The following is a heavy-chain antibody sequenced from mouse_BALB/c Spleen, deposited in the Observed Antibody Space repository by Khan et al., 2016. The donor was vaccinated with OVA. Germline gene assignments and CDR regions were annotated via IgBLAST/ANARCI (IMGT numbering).Heavy chain of an antibody. D-gene: IGHD2-2*01. CDR1: GYSITSDYA. J-gene: IGHJ4*01. CDR3: ARYGSRYNDAMDH. Sequence: EVQLQESGPGLVKPSQSLSLTCTVTGYSITSDYAWNWIRQFPGNKLEWMGYINYSGSANYNPSLKSRISITRDTSKNQFFLQLKSVTTEDTATYDCARYGSRYNDAMDHWGQGTSVTVSS. V-gene: IGHV3-2*02. CDR2: INYSGSA.